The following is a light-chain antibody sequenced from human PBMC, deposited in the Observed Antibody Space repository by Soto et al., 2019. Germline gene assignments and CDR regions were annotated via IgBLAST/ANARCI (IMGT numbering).Light chain of an antibody. V-gene: IGKV2-30*02. CDR2: KVS. J-gene: IGKJ2*01. CDR3: IQGTHWPYT. Sequence: DVVMTQSPLSLPVTLGQPASISCRSSQSLVHSDGNTYLNWFQQRPGQSPRRLICKVSNRDSGVPDRFSGSASDTDFTLKISRVEAEDVGVYYCIQGTHWPYTFGQGTKLEIK. CDR1: QSLVHSDGNTY.